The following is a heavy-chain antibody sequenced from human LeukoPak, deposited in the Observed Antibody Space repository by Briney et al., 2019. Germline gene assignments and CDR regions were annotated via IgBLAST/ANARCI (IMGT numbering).Heavy chain of an antibody. CDR2: IYDSGST. V-gene: IGHV4-31*03. Sequence: SQTLSLACTVSGGSISSGGYYWSWIRQHPGKGLEWIGYIYDSGSTYYNPSLKSRVTISVDTSKNQFSLKLSSVTAADTAVYYCARDRLSGLSGDSSGYYYDSWAFDIWGQGTMVTVSS. J-gene: IGHJ3*02. CDR3: ARDRLSGLSGDSSGYYYDSWAFDI. D-gene: IGHD3-22*01. CDR1: GGSISSGGYY.